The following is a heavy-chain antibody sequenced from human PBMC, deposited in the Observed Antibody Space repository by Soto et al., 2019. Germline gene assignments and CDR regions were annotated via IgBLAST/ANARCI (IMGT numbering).Heavy chain of an antibody. V-gene: IGHV4-30-4*01. D-gene: IGHD3-22*01. CDR3: VRGGNPYHYATSGPGTFDK. CDR1: GDSVSGGDSY. J-gene: IGHJ4*02. CDR2: TSFSGYT. Sequence: QVQLQESGPGLVKPSQTLSLTCTVSGDSVSGGDSYWSWIRQPPGKALEWIGYTSFSGYTSYSPSLKSRVTISVDMSKSQFSLRLTSVTAADTAIYYCVRGGNPYHYATSGPGTFDKWGQGTLASVSS.